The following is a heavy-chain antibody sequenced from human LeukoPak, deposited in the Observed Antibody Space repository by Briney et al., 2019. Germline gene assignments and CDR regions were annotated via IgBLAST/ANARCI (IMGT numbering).Heavy chain of an antibody. CDR1: GDSVSSNSAA. D-gene: IGHD6-13*01. Sequence: SQSLSLTCAISGDSVSSNSAAWNWIRQSPSRGLEWLGRTYYRSKWFNDYALSVKSRITINPDTSKNQFSLQLNSVTPEDTAVYYCVRGISSWLVDNFDYWGQGTLVTVSS. CDR2: TYYRSKWFN. V-gene: IGHV6-1*01. CDR3: VRGISSWLVDNFDY. J-gene: IGHJ4*02.